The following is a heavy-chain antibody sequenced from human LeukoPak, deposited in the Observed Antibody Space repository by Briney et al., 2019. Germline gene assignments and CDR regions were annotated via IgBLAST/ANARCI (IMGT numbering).Heavy chain of an antibody. V-gene: IGHV4-39*07. J-gene: IGHJ6*03. CDR2: VYRDGNT. CDR1: GGSISSSSYY. CDR3: VRLAALSGFYYYMDV. D-gene: IGHD6-19*01. Sequence: PSETLSLTCTVSGGSISSSSYYWGWIRQPPGKGLEWVANVYRDGNTYHSPSLESRVTISVDTSKNLFSLKLSSLSAADTAVYYCVRLAALSGFYYYMDVWGKGTAVTVSS.